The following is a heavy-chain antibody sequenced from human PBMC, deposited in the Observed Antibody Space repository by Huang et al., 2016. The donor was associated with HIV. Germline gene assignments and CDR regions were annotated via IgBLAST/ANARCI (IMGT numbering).Heavy chain of an antibody. CDR3: GKDWTGSSGWFTLHYYYYGMDV. V-gene: IGHV3-30*18. Sequence: QVQLVESGGGVVQPGRSLRLSCAASGFSFSKYGIHWVRQAPGQGLVLVAVISYDGNKKYYADSVKGRFTISRDNSNNTLFLQMNSLRAEDTAVYYCGKDWTGSSGWFTLHYYYYGMDVWGQGTTVTVSS. D-gene: IGHD6-19*01. J-gene: IGHJ6*02. CDR1: GFSFSKYG. CDR2: ISYDGNKK.